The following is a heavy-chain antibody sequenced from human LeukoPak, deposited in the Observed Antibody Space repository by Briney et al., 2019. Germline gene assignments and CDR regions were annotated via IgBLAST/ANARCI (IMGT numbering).Heavy chain of an antibody. CDR2: ISAYNGNT. Sequence: PGASVKVSCKASGYTFTSYGISWVRQAPGQGLEWMGWISAYNGNTNYAQKLQGRVTMTTDTSTRTAYMELRSLKSDDTAVYYCARGQGIDYYGSGSYYRHYYYYMDVWGKGTTVTVSS. CDR1: GYTFTSYG. V-gene: IGHV1-18*01. D-gene: IGHD3-10*01. CDR3: ARGQGIDYYGSGSYYRHYYYYMDV. J-gene: IGHJ6*03.